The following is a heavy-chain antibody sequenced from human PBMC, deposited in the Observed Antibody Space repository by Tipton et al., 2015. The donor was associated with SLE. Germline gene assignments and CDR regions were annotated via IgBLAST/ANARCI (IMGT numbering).Heavy chain of an antibody. CDR3: ARHRGWSAWFDP. Sequence: LRLSCTVSGGSISSSSYYWGWIRQPPGKGLEWIGSIYYSGSTYYNPSLKSRVTISVDTSKNQFSLKLSSVTAADTAVYYYARHRGWSAWFDPWGQGTLVTVSS. J-gene: IGHJ5*02. CDR1: GGSISSSSYY. V-gene: IGHV4-39*01. CDR2: IYYSGST. D-gene: IGHD6-19*01.